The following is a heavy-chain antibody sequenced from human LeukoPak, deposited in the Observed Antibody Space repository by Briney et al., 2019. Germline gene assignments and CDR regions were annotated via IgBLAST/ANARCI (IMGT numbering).Heavy chain of an antibody. V-gene: IGHV3-30-3*01. Sequence: GGSLRLSCAASGFTFSSYAMHWVRQAPGKGLEWVAVISYDGSNKYYADSVKGRFTISRDNSKNTLHLQMNSLRAEDTAVYYCAREKWPGDVWGQGTTVTVSS. J-gene: IGHJ6*02. D-gene: IGHD5-12*01. CDR2: ISYDGSNK. CDR1: GFTFSSYA. CDR3: AREKWPGDV.